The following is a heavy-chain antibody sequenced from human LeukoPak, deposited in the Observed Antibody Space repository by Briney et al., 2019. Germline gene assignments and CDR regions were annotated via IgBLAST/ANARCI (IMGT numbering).Heavy chain of an antibody. CDR2: IYTSGST. V-gene: IGHV4-61*02. CDR3: ARALLGGHAFDI. J-gene: IGHJ3*02. D-gene: IGHD3-16*01. Sequence: SETLSLTCTVSGGSISSGSYYWSWIRQPAGKGLEWIGRIYTSGSTNYNPSLKSRVTISVDTSKNQFSLKLSSVTAADTAVYYCARALLGGHAFDIWAKGQWSPSLQ. CDR1: GGSISSGSYY.